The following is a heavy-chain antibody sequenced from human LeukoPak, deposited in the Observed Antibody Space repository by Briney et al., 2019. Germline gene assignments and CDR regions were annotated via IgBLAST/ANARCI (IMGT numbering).Heavy chain of an antibody. Sequence: ASVEVSCKTSGDPFSGYYLHWVRQAPGQGLEWMGWINPNTGGTNHAQKFQGRVTMTRDTSISTAYMELSRLRSDDTAVFYCSLLAAGGARIDYWGQGTLVTVSS. V-gene: IGHV1-2*02. CDR1: GDPFSGYY. J-gene: IGHJ4*02. CDR3: SLLAAGGARIDY. CDR2: INPNTGGT. D-gene: IGHD6-13*01.